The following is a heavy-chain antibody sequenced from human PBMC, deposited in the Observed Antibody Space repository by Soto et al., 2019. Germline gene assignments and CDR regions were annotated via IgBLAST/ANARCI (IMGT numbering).Heavy chain of an antibody. Sequence: GESLKISCKGSGYSFTKYWIGWVRQMPGKGLEWMAIIYPDESDTRYSPSFQGQVTISADKSISTAYLQWSSLKASDTAMYFCATPVWAAYGVDVWGQGTTVTVSS. J-gene: IGHJ6*02. CDR2: IYPDESDT. CDR3: ATPVWAAYGVDV. D-gene: IGHD3-16*01. V-gene: IGHV5-51*01. CDR1: GYSFTKYW.